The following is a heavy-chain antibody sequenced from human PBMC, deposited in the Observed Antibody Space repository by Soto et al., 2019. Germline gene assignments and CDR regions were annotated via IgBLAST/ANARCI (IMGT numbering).Heavy chain of an antibody. Sequence: QVQLVQSGAEVKKPGSSVKVSCKASGGTFSSYAISWVRQAPGQGLEWMGGIIPIFGTANYAQKFQGRVTITADEATSTAYMELSSLRSEDTAVYYCARATTFGGVIVYNWFDPWGQGTLVTVSS. CDR1: GGTFSSYA. V-gene: IGHV1-69*12. J-gene: IGHJ5*02. D-gene: IGHD3-16*02. CDR3: ARATTFGGVIVYNWFDP. CDR2: IIPIFGTA.